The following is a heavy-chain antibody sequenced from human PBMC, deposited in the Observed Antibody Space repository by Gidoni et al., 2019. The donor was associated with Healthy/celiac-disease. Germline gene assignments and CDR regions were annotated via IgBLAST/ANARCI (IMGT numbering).Heavy chain of an antibody. CDR1: GYTFTGYY. V-gene: IGHV1-2*02. J-gene: IGHJ4*02. CDR3: ARDTHDFWSGYSFDY. D-gene: IGHD3-3*01. Sequence: QVQLVQSGAEVKKPGASLKVSCKASGYTFTGYYMHWVRQAPGQGLEWMGWINPNSGGTNDAQKFQGRVTMTRDTSISTAYMELSRLRSDDTAVYYCARDTHDFWSGYSFDYWGQGTLVTVSS. CDR2: INPNSGGT.